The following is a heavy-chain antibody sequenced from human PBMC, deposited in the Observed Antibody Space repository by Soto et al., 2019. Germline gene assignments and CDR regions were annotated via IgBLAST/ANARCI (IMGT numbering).Heavy chain of an antibody. CDR2: INHSGST. Sequence: SETLSLTCAVYGGSFSGYYWSWIRQPPGKGLEWIGEINHSGSTNYNPSLKSRVTISVDTYKNQFSLKLSSVTAADTAVYYCARRGLLGYCSSTRCYQWFETWSQGTLVNVSS. D-gene: IGHD2-2*01. V-gene: IGHV4-34*01. CDR1: GGSFSGYY. J-gene: IGHJ5*02. CDR3: ARRGLLGYCSSTRCYQWFET.